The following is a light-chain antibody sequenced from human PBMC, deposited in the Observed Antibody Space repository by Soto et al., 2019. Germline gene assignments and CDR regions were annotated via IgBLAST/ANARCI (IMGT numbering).Light chain of an antibody. Sequence: DIQMTQSPSSLSASVGDRVTLTCRASQGITDRLTWFQQKPGKAPKSLIYDALTLQYGVPSRFSGGGSGTDFTLTISSLQPEDSATYYCQQYGNYPYTFGLGTKLEIK. CDR3: QQYGNYPYT. V-gene: IGKV1-16*01. J-gene: IGKJ2*01. CDR2: DAL. CDR1: QGITDR.